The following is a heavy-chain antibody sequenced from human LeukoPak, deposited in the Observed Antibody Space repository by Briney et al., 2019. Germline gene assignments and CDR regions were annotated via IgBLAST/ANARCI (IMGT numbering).Heavy chain of an antibody. V-gene: IGHV3-66*01. J-gene: IGHJ3*02. CDR3: ASYRYGSSFAFDI. CDR2: IYSGGST. D-gene: IGHD6-6*01. CDR1: GFTVSTNY. Sequence: PGGSLRLSCGASGFTVSTNYMSWVRQAPGKGLEWVSIIYSGGSTYYADSVEGRFTISRDNSKNTLYLQMNSLRAEDTAVYYCASYRYGSSFAFDIWGQGTMVTVSS.